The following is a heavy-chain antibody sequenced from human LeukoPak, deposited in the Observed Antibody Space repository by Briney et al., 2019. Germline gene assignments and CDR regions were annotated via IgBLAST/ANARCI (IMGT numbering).Heavy chain of an antibody. V-gene: IGHV3-49*04. CDR3: TRDPPTRY. J-gene: IGHJ4*02. D-gene: IGHD1-26*01. CDR1: GFTFSSYS. CDR2: IRNKADGGTP. Sequence: GGSLRLSCAASGFTFSSYSMNWVRQAPGRGLEWVGFIRNKADGGTPEYAASVKGRFTISRDDSKNIAYLQMNSLKTDDTAVYYCTRDPPTRYWGQGTLVSVSS.